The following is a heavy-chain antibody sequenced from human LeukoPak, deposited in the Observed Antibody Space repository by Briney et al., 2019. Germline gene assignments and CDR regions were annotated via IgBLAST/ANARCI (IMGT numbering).Heavy chain of an antibody. CDR2: ISSSSSYI. Sequence: GESLRLSCAASGFTFSSYSMNWVRQAPGKGLEWVSSISSSSSYIYYADSVKGRFTISRDNAKNSLYLQMNSLRAEDTAVYYCAREAPGYSGYGMGYWGQGTLVTVSS. CDR3: AREAPGYSGYGMGY. CDR1: GFTFSSYS. V-gene: IGHV3-21*01. J-gene: IGHJ4*02. D-gene: IGHD5-12*01.